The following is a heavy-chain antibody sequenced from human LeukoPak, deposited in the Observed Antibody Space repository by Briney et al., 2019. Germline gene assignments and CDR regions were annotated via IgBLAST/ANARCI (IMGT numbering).Heavy chain of an antibody. V-gene: IGHV4-61*02. CDR1: GGSISSGSYY. Sequence: PSQTLSLTCTVSGGSISSGSYYWSWIRQPAGKGLEWIGRIYTYESPNYNPSLKSRVTISVDTSKNQFSLKLSSVTAADTAVYYCATRSGSYYNWFDPWGQGTLVTVSS. D-gene: IGHD1-26*01. CDR2: IYTYESP. J-gene: IGHJ5*02. CDR3: ATRSGSYYNWFDP.